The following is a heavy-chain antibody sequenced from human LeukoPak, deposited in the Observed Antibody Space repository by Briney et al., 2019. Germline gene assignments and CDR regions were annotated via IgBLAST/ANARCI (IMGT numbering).Heavy chain of an antibody. D-gene: IGHD3-10*01. CDR2: VYDSGSI. Sequence: SETLSLTCSVSGGSIRSYSWSWIRQPPGKGLEWIGNVYDSGSINYNPSLKSRVTISVDTPKNQFSLKLSSVTAADTAVYYCARDTYYYGSGSPLVGFDHWGQGALVTVSS. V-gene: IGHV4-59*01. J-gene: IGHJ4*02. CDR3: ARDTYYYGSGSPLVGFDH. CDR1: GGSIRSYS.